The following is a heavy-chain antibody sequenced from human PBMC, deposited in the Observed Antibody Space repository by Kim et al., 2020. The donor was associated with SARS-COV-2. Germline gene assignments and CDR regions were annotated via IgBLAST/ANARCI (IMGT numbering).Heavy chain of an antibody. V-gene: IGHV3-53*04. D-gene: IGHD5-12*01. CDR1: GFTVSSNY. CDR2: LYSGGST. J-gene: IGHJ3*02. CDR3: ARDPESGSGAFDI. Sequence: GGSLRLSCAASGFTVSSNYMSWVRQAPGKGLEWVSVLYSGGSTYYADSVKGRFTISRHNSRNTLFLQMNSLRAEDTAVYYCARDPESGSGAFDIWGQGTLVTVSS.